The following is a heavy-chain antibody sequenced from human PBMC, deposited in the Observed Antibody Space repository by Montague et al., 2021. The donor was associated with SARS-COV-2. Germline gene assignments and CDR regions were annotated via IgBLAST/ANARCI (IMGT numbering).Heavy chain of an antibody. CDR1: GFTFSNYA. CDR3: ATDPGAFDV. CDR2: INRSGSTK. Sequence: SLRLSCAASGFTFSNYAMTWVRQAPGKGLEWVSVINRSGSTKYYTDSVKGRFTISRDNSKNTLYLQMNSLRGEDTAVYYCATDPGAFDVWGQGTMVTVSS. J-gene: IGHJ3*01. V-gene: IGHV3-23*01.